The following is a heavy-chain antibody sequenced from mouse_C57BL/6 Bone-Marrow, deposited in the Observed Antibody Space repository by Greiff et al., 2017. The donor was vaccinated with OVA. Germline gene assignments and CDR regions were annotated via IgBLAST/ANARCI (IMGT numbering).Heavy chain of an antibody. CDR2: ISDGGSYT. CDR1: GFTFSSYA. Sequence: EVKLMESGGGLVKPGGSLKLSCAASGFTFSSYAMSWVRQTPEKRLEWVATISDGGSYTYYPDNVKGRFTISRDTAKNNLYLQMSHRKSEDTAMYYCAREGGTVVAPYYAMDYWGQGTSVTVSS. CDR3: AREGGTVVAPYYAMDY. D-gene: IGHD1-1*01. J-gene: IGHJ4*01. V-gene: IGHV5-4*01.